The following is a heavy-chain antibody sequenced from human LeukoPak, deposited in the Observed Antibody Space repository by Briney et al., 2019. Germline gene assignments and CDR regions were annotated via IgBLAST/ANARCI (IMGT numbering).Heavy chain of an antibody. V-gene: IGHV1-8*01. J-gene: IGHJ6*03. CDR3: ARSHYYYYMDV. CDR1: GYTFTSYD. Sequence: GASVEVSCKASGYTFTSYDINWGRHAPGQGLEWMGWRNPNSGNTGYAQKFQGRVTMTRNTSISTAYMELSSLRSEDTAVYYCARSHYYYYMDVWGKGTTVTVSS. CDR2: RNPNSGNT.